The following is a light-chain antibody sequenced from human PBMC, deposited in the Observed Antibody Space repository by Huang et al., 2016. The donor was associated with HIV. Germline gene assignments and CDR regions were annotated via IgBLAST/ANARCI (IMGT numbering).Light chain of an antibody. CDR2: AAS. CDR3: QQSYSSLLS. J-gene: IGKJ4*01. CDR1: QTITTH. Sequence: DIQMTQSPSSLSASVGDRVIMTCRASQTITTHLNWYQQRPGKAPKLLIYAASSLQSGVPSRFSGSGSGTDFTLTISSLQPEDFATYYCQQSYSSLLSFGGGTKVAIK. V-gene: IGKV1-39*01.